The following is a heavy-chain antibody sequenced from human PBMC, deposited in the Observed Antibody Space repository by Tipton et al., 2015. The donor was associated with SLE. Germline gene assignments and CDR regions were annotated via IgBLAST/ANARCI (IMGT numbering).Heavy chain of an antibody. Sequence: GLVKPSETLSLTCTVSGGSIRDYSWNWIRQPPGKGLEWIGEINHSGSTNYNPSLKSRVTISVDTSKNQFSLKLNSVTAADTAVYYCARSPGTARAEYFPHWGQGTLVTVSS. CDR2: INHSGST. D-gene: IGHD1-14*01. CDR3: ARSPGTARAEYFPH. J-gene: IGHJ1*01. CDR1: GGSIRDYS. V-gene: IGHV4-34*01.